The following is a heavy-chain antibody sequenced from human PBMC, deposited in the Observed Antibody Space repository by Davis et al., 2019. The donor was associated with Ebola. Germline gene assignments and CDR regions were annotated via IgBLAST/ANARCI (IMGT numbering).Heavy chain of an antibody. J-gene: IGHJ6*02. CDR2: VYYTGTP. CDR3: ARDRRQRLGAGVIDEYYGMDV. D-gene: IGHD3-10*01. Sequence: PSETLSLTCHVSGSSVSSVLSYCCWILQPPGSGLEWVVYVYYTGTPKYNPSLESRTTMSVDTSKNQFSLKLNSVTAADTAVYYWARDRRQRLGAGVIDEYYGMDVWGQGTTVTVSS. V-gene: IGHV4-61*01. CDR1: GSSVSSVLSY.